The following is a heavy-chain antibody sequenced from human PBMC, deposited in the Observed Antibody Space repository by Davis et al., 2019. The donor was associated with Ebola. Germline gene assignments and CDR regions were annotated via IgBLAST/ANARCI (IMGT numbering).Heavy chain of an antibody. CDR2: INSDGSST. Sequence: GESLKISCAASGFTFSSYWMHWVRQAPGKGLVWVSRINSDGSSTSYADSVKGRFTISRDNAKNTLYLQMNSLGAEDTAVYYCASGPQTQGARAFDIWGQGTMVTVSS. V-gene: IGHV3-74*01. D-gene: IGHD4/OR15-4a*01. CDR1: GFTFSSYW. J-gene: IGHJ3*02. CDR3: ASGPQTQGARAFDI.